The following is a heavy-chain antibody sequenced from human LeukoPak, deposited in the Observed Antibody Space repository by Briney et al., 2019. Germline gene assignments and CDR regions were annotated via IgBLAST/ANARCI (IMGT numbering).Heavy chain of an antibody. CDR1: GYTFTSYY. Sequence: GASVKVSCNASGYTFTSYYMHWVRQAPGQGLEWMGIINPSGGSTSYAQKFQGRVTMTRDTSTSTVYMELSSLRSEDTAVYYCARDSSGYLFDYWGQGTLVTVSS. CDR3: ARDSSGYLFDY. D-gene: IGHD3-22*01. CDR2: INPSGGST. J-gene: IGHJ4*02. V-gene: IGHV1-46*01.